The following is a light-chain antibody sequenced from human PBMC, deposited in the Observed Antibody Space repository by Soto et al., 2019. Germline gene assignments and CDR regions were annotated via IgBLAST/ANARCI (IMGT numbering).Light chain of an antibody. V-gene: IGLV4-69*01. CDR2: LNNDGSH. Sequence: QPVLTQSPSASASLGASVKLTCTLTTGHSSNVIAWHQQQPEKGPRYLMKLNNDGSHIKGDGIPDRFSGSSSGAERYLTISSLQSEDEADYYCQTWVSGIRVFGGGTQLTVL. J-gene: IGLJ3*02. CDR1: TGHSSNV. CDR3: QTWVSGIRV.